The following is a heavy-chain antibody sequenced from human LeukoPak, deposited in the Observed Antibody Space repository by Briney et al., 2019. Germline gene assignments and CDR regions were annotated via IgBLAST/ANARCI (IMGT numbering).Heavy chain of an antibody. D-gene: IGHD2-2*01. V-gene: IGHV3-74*01. CDR2: INSDGSIT. CDR1: GFTLRSYW. J-gene: IGHJ4*02. Sequence: GGSLRLSCAASGFTLRSYWMHWFRQAPGEGLVWVSRINSDGSITTYADSVEGRFTIYRDNAKNTLYLQMNSLRVEDTAVYYCARVTASWHPYIDYWGQGTLVTVSS. CDR3: ARVTASWHPYIDY.